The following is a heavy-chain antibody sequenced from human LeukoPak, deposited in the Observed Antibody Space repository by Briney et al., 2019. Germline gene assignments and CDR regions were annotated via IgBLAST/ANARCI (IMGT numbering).Heavy chain of an antibody. V-gene: IGHV1-2*02. Sequence: ASVKVSCKASGYTFTGCYMHWVRQAPGQGLEWMGWINPNSGGTNYAQKFQGRVTMTRDTSISTAYMELSRLRSDDTAVYYCARGGQNFQYYDILTGYYTGYYFDYWGQGTLVTVSS. J-gene: IGHJ4*02. CDR3: ARGGQNFQYYDILTGYYTGYYFDY. CDR1: GYTFTGCY. CDR2: INPNSGGT. D-gene: IGHD3-9*01.